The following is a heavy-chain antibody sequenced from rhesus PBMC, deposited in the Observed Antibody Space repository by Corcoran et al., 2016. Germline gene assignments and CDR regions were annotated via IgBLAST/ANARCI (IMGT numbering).Heavy chain of an antibody. CDR1: CGSISSNY. V-gene: IGHV4-173*01. Sequence: QLQLQESGPGLVKPSETLSLTCAVSCGSISSNYWSWIRQPPRKGLDWIGLYSGSGGGTDYNPSLKSRVTISTDTSKNQFSLKLSSVTAADTAVYYCARRGSYSGIDDWGQGVLVTVSS. CDR3: ARRGSYSGIDD. D-gene: IGHD3-16*01. CDR2: YSGSGGGT. J-gene: IGHJ4*01.